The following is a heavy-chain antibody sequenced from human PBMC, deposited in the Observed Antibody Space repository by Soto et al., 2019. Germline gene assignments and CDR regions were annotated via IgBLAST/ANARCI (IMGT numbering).Heavy chain of an antibody. V-gene: IGHV1-3*01. CDR1: GYTFTSYA. J-gene: IGHJ4*02. Sequence: GGSVKVSCKASGYTFTSYAMHCVRQAPGQRLEWMGWINAGNGNTKYSQKFQGRVTITRDTSASTAYMELSSLRSEDTAVYYCARVGDFWSGYWEYCSDYWGQGTLVTVSS. D-gene: IGHD3-3*01. CDR3: ARVGDFWSGYWEYCSDY. CDR2: INAGNGNT.